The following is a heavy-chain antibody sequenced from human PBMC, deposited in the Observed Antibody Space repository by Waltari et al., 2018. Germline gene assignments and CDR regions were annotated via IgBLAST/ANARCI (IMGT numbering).Heavy chain of an antibody. CDR3: ARCSSSDYWFDP. J-gene: IGHJ5*02. D-gene: IGHD6-13*01. CDR2: IIPIVGTA. Sequence: QVQLVQSGAEVKKPGASVKVSCKASGYTFTGYYLHWVRQAPGQGLEWMGRIIPIVGTANYAQKFQGRVTITTDESTSTAYMELSSLRSEDTAVYYCARCSSSDYWFDPWGQGTLVTVSS. CDR1: GYTFTGYY. V-gene: IGHV1-69*01.